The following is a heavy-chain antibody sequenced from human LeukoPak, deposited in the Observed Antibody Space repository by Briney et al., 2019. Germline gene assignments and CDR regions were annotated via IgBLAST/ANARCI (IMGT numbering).Heavy chain of an antibody. J-gene: IGHJ3*02. CDR3: AISGYSRGRHAFDI. V-gene: IGHV1-24*01. CDR1: GYTLTELS. CDR2: FDPEDGET. Sequence: SVKVSCKVSGYTLTELSMHWVRQAPGKGLEGMGGFDPEDGETIYAQKFQGRVTMTEDTSTDTAYMELSSLRSEDTAVYYCAISGYSRGRHAFDIWGQGTMVTVSS. D-gene: IGHD3-22*01.